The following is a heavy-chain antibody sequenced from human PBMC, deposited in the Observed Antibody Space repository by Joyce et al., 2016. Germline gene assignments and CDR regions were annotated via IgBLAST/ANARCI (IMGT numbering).Heavy chain of an antibody. CDR2: IKRDATTI. D-gene: IGHD5-12*01. V-gene: IGHV3-74*01. J-gene: IGHJ4*02. Sequence: DVQLVESGGGLVQPGGSLRLSCAASGFTMYIYWMHWVRQDPGKGLGWISGIKRDATTINYADTAKGRFTIARDNTRNTVYLQMKSLATEDTGVYYCARAHNGYELGADYWGQGTLVTVSS. CDR3: ARAHNGYELGADY. CDR1: GFTMYIYW.